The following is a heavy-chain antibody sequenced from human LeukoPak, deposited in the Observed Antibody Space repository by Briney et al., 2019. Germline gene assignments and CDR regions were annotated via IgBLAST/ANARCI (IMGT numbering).Heavy chain of an antibody. V-gene: IGHV3-53*01. D-gene: IGHD2-15*01. Sequence: GGSLRLSCAASGFTVSRNYMAWVRQPPAKGLEWVSILYSAGFTYYADSVKGRFTISRDNSKNTVYLQMHSLRAEDTAVYYCARELPFEDWGQGSLVTVS. CDR2: LYSAGFT. CDR1: GFTVSRNY. CDR3: ARELPFED. J-gene: IGHJ4*02.